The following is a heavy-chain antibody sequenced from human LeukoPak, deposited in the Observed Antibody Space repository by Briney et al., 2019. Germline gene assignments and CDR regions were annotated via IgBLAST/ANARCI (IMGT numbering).Heavy chain of an antibody. CDR2: MSHDGGNK. D-gene: IGHD2-8*02. Sequence: GGSLRLSCAASGFTFSRGAMHWVRQAPGKGLEWVALMSHDGGNKYYADSVKGRFTISGDISKNTLYLQMNSLGPEDTAVFYCARWADGTAASDYWGQGTLVTVSS. J-gene: IGHJ4*02. V-gene: IGHV3-30*04. CDR1: GFTFSRGA. CDR3: ARWADGTAASDY.